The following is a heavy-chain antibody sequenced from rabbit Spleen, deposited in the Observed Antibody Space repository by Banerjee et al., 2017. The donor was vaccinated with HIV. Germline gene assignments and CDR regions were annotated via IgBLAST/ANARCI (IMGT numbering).Heavy chain of an antibody. Sequence: QLVESGGGLVQPGRSLKLSCKASGFDFSRYYVSWVRQAPGKGLEWIGDIDPIFGIAVYASWVNGRFTISSHNAQKTLYLQLNSLTAADTATYFCVREVAGKFGLWGPGTLVTVS. D-gene: IGHD4-1*01. CDR3: VREVAGKFGL. CDR1: GFDFSRYY. V-gene: IGHV1S7*01. CDR2: IDPIFGIA. J-gene: IGHJ4*01.